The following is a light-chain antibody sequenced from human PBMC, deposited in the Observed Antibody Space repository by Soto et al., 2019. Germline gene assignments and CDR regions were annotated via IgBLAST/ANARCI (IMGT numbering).Light chain of an antibody. Sequence: EIVLTQSPGTLSLSPGERATLSCRASQSISRNYLGWYQQNPGQAPSLLIYGASNRATGVPDRFSGSASGTDFTFTISRLEPEEFAVYYCQHYGSSPRVFGGGTKVEIK. V-gene: IGKV3-20*01. CDR3: QHYGSSPRV. CDR2: GAS. CDR1: QSISRNY. J-gene: IGKJ4*01.